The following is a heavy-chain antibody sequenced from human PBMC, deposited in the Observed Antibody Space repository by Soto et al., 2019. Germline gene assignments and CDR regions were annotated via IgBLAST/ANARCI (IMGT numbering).Heavy chain of an antibody. Sequence: EVQLLESGGGLVQPGGSLRLSCAASGFTFSSYAMSWVRQAPGKGLEWVSAISGSGGSTYYADSVKGRFTISRDNSKNTLYLQTNSLRAEDTAVYYCAKRIMITFGGVIAPHDYWGQGTLVTVSS. D-gene: IGHD3-16*02. CDR2: ISGSGGST. CDR3: AKRIMITFGGVIAPHDY. J-gene: IGHJ4*02. V-gene: IGHV3-23*01. CDR1: GFTFSSYA.